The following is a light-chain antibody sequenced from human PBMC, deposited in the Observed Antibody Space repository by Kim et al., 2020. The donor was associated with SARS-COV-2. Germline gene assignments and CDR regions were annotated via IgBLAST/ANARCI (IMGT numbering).Light chain of an antibody. CDR2: YDD. Sequence: SYELTQPPSVSVAPGQTATIACGGNDIGSKGVHWYQQRPGQAPILVIYYDDDRPSGIPERFSGSNFGNTTTLTVSSVEAGDEADYYCQVWHSTSDHPVVFGGGTQLTV. V-gene: IGLV3-21*04. CDR1: DIGSKG. CDR3: QVWHSTSDHPVV. J-gene: IGLJ2*01.